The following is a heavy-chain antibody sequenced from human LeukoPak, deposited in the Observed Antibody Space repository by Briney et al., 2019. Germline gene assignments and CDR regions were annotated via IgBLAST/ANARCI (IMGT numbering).Heavy chain of an antibody. CDR1: GFTFSSYA. V-gene: IGHV3-23*01. J-gene: IGHJ5*02. CDR2: ISGSGGST. D-gene: IGHD1-26*01. Sequence: GGSLRLSCAASGFTFSSYAMSWVRQAPGQGLEWVSAISGSGGSTYYADSVKGRFTISRDNSKNTPYLQMNSLRAEDTAVYYCVVGAATNWFDPWGQGTLVTVSS. CDR3: VVGAATNWFDP.